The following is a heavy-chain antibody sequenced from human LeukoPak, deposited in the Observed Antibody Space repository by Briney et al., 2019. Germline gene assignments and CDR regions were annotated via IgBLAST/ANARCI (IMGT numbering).Heavy chain of an antibody. J-gene: IGHJ6*03. CDR1: GFTVSSNY. V-gene: IGHV3-53*01. CDR3: ARARQGYSPHWCDYYYYMDV. D-gene: IGHD6-13*01. Sequence: GGSLRLSCAASGFTVSSNYMSWVRQAPGKGLEWVSVIYSGGSTYYADSVKGRFTISRDNSKNTLYLQMNSLRAEDTAVYYCARARQGYSPHWCDYYYYMDVWGKGTTVTVSS. CDR2: IYSGGST.